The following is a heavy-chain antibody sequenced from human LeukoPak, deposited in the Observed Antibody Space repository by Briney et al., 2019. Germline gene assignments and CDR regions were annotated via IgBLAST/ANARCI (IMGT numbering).Heavy chain of an antibody. CDR1: GGSISSSNYY. D-gene: IGHD3-22*01. V-gene: IGHV4-39*07. Sequence: SETLSLTCTVSGGSISSSNYYWGWIRQPPGKGLEWIGEINHSGSTNYNPSLKSRVTISVDTSKNQFSLKLSSVTAADTAVYYCARWLFGFDYWGQGTLVTVSS. CDR2: INHSGST. J-gene: IGHJ4*02. CDR3: ARWLFGFDY.